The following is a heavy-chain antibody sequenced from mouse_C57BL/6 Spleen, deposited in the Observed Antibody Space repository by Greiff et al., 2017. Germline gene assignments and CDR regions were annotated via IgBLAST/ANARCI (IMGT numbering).Heavy chain of an antibody. D-gene: IGHD1-1*01. Sequence: EVKLVESGGGLVKPGGSLKLSCAASGFTFSSYTMSWVRQTPEKRLEWVATISGGGGNTYYPDSVKGRFTISRDNAKNTLYLQMSSLRSEDTALYYCARATYGSYWYIDVWGTGTSVTVSS. V-gene: IGHV5-9*01. CDR1: GFTFSSYT. CDR2: ISGGGGNT. CDR3: ARATYGSYWYIDV. J-gene: IGHJ1*03.